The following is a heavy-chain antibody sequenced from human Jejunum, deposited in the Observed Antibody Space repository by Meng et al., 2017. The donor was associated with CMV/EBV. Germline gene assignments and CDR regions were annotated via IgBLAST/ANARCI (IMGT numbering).Heavy chain of an antibody. J-gene: IGHJ4*02. Sequence: QVHSQGSGPGLVMPSETLSLTCTVSGDSISNYFWSWIRQPAGKKLEWIGRFSPGGNINYIPSLKGRLTMSVGTSNNQIFLNVTSVTAADTALYYCARGESRGYYYFDYWGQGILVTVSS. V-gene: IGHV4-4*07. CDR3: ARGESRGYYYFDY. D-gene: IGHD3-22*01. CDR2: FSPGGNI. CDR1: GDSISNYF.